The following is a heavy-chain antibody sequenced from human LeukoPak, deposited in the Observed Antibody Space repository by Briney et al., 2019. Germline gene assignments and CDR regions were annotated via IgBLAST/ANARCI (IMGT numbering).Heavy chain of an antibody. V-gene: IGHV4-30-2*01. J-gene: IGHJ5*02. Sequence: PSQTLSLTCAVSGGSISSGGYSWSWIRQPPGKGLGWIGYIYHSGSTYYNPSLKSRVTISVDRSKNQFSLKLSSVTAADTAVYYCARGEPCSGGSCYSGNYNWFDPWGQGTLVTVSS. CDR1: GGSISSGGYS. CDR2: IYHSGST. CDR3: ARGEPCSGGSCYSGNYNWFDP. D-gene: IGHD2-15*01.